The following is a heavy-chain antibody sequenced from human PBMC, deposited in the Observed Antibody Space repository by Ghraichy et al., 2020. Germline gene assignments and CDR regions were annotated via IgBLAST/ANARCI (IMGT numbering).Heavy chain of an antibody. CDR2: ISGSGGST. CDR1: GFTFSSYA. Sequence: GSLRLSCAASGFTFSSYAMSWVRQAPGKGLEGVSAISGSGGSTYYADSVKGRFTISRDNSKNTLYLQMNSLRAEDTAVYYCALLYSNYVEHLGWGQGTLVTVSS. V-gene: IGHV3-23*01. J-gene: IGHJ4*02. D-gene: IGHD4-11*01. CDR3: ALLYSNYVEHLG.